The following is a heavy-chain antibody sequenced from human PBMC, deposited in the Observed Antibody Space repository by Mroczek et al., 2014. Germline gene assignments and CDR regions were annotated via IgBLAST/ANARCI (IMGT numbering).Heavy chain of an antibody. J-gene: IGHJ5*02. CDR3: ARRSQYVVVPAAIYNWFDP. D-gene: IGHD2-2*01. CDR1: GGSFSGYY. V-gene: IGHV4-34*01. Sequence: QVQLQQWGAGLLKPSETLSLTCAVYGGSFSGYYWSWIRQPPGKGLEWIGEINHSGSTNYNPSLKSRVTISVDTSKNQFSLKLSSVTAADTAVYYCARRSQYVVVPAAIYNWFDPWGQGTLVTVSS. CDR2: INHSGST.